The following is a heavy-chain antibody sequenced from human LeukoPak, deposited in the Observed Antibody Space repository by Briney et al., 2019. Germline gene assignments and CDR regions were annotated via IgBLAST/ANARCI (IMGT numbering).Heavy chain of an antibody. CDR3: ARGGVATIISQYYFDY. J-gene: IGHJ4*02. V-gene: IGHV4-59*01. Sequence: SETLSLTCTVSGGSISSYYWSWLRQPPGKGLEWIGYIYYSGSTNYNPSLKSRVTISVDTSKNQFSLKLSSVTAADTAVYYCARGGVATIISQYYFDYWGQGTLVAVSS. CDR1: GGSISSYY. D-gene: IGHD5-12*01. CDR2: IYYSGST.